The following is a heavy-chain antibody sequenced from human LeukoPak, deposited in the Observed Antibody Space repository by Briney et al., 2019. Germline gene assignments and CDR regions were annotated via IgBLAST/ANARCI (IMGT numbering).Heavy chain of an antibody. V-gene: IGHV1-69*05. Sequence: SVKVSCKASGGTSSSYAISWVRQAPGQGLEWMGGIIPIFGTANYAQKFQGRVTITTDESTSTAYMELSSLRSEDTAVYYCARDGGGWRGAFDIWGQGTMVTVSS. D-gene: IGHD3-16*01. CDR3: ARDGGGWRGAFDI. CDR1: GGTSSSYA. J-gene: IGHJ3*02. CDR2: IIPIFGTA.